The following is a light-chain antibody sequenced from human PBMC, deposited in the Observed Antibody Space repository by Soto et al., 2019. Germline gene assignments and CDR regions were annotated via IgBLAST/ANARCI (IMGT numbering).Light chain of an antibody. CDR1: SGHSSYA. V-gene: IGLV4-69*01. Sequence: QLVLTQSPSASASLGASVKLTCTLSSGHSSYAIAWHQQQPEKGPRYLMKLNSDGSLSKGDGIPDRFSGSSSGAERYLTISSRQSEDEADYYCQTWGSGIRVVFGGGTKLTVL. CDR3: QTWGSGIRVV. CDR2: LNSDGSL. J-gene: IGLJ2*01.